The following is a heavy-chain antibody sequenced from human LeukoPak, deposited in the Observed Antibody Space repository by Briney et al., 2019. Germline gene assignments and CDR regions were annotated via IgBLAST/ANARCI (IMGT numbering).Heavy chain of an antibody. Sequence: PGGSLRLSCAASGFTFSSYAMHWVRQAPGKGLEWVAVISYDGSNKYYADSVKGRFTIPRDNSKNTLYLQMNSLRAEDTAVYYCARGNYVWGSYCLDYWGQGTLVTVSS. D-gene: IGHD3-16*01. CDR3: ARGNYVWGSYCLDY. V-gene: IGHV3-30-3*01. CDR2: ISYDGSNK. CDR1: GFTFSSYA. J-gene: IGHJ4*02.